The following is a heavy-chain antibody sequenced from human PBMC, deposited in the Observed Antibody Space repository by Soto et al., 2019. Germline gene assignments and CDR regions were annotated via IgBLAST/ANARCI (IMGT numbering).Heavy chain of an antibody. CDR1: GYSFSSFW. D-gene: IGHD6-13*01. Sequence: GESLKISCKGFGYSFSSFWIVWVRQMPGKGLEWVAIIYPGDSDARYSPSFQGQVTISADKSINTAYLQWNSLKASDSGIYYCARPSAYSSSWFSYYGMDVWGQGTTVTVSS. CDR3: ARPSAYSSSWFSYYGMDV. V-gene: IGHV5-51*01. J-gene: IGHJ6*02. CDR2: IYPGDSDA.